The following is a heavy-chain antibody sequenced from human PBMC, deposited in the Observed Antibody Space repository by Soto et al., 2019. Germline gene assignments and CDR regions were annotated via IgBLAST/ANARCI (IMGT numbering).Heavy chain of an antibody. CDR1: GFTFSSYA. CDR2: ISGSGGST. Sequence: VWSLRLSCAASGFTFSSYAMSWVRQAPGKGLEWVSAISGSGGSTYYADSVKGRFTISRDNSKNTLYLQMNSLRAEDTAVYYCAKDKTYYYGSGSYPVAYWGQGTLVTVSS. CDR3: AKDKTYYYGSGSYPVAY. J-gene: IGHJ4*02. D-gene: IGHD3-10*01. V-gene: IGHV3-23*01.